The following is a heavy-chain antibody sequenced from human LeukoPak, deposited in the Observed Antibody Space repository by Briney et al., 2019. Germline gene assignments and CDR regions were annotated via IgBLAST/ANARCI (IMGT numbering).Heavy chain of an antibody. D-gene: IGHD2-8*01. CDR1: GFTVSSNY. CDR3: ARGLMSQKYYFDY. J-gene: IGHJ4*02. V-gene: IGHV3-53*01. CDR2: IYSGGST. Sequence: PGGSLRLSCAASGFTVSSNYMSWVRQAPGKGLEWVSVIYSGGSTYYADSVKGRFTISRDNSKNTLYLQMNSLRAEDTAVYYCARGLMSQKYYFDYWGPGTLVTVSS.